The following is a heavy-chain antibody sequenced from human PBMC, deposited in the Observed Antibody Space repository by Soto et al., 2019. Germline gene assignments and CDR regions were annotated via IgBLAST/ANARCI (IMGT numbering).Heavy chain of an antibody. CDR2: IDPSDSYT. CDR1: GYSFTSYW. V-gene: IGHV5-10-1*01. J-gene: IGHJ6*02. D-gene: IGHD5-12*01. CDR3: ARHLPIVATAQGMDV. Sequence: GESLKISCKGSGYSFTSYWISWVRQMPGKGLESLGRIDPSDSYTNYSPSFQGHVTISADKSISTAYLQSSSLKPSDTAMYYCARHLPIVATAQGMDVWGQGTQETVSS.